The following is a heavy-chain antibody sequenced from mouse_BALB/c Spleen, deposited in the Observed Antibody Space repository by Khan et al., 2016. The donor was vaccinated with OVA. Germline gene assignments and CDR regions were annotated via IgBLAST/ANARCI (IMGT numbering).Heavy chain of an antibody. CDR1: GYTFPSYT. CDR3: VRDGAYHRNDGWFAY. CDR2: IIPSNGYP. Sequence: QVQLQQSGAELARPGASLKMSCKASGYTFPSYTIHWIKLGPGQVLEGMGYIIPSNGYPIYIKNFKDKATLTADKSSTTAYMQLSSLTSDDSAVYNCVRDGAYHRNDGWFAYWGQGTLVTVSA. V-gene: IGHV1-4*01. J-gene: IGHJ3*01. D-gene: IGHD2-14*01.